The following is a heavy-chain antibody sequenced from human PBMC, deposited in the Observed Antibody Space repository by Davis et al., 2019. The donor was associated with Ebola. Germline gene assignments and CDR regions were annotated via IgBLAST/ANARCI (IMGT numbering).Heavy chain of an antibody. V-gene: IGHV4-34*01. J-gene: IGHJ4*02. D-gene: IGHD3-22*01. CDR3: ARERDYYDSSGYQVGRYFDY. CDR2: INHSGST. Sequence: MPSETLSLTCAVYGGSFSGYYWSWIRQPPGKGLEWIGEINHSGSTNYNPSLKSRVTISVDTSKNQFSLKLSSVTVADTAVYYCARERDYYDSSGYQVGRYFDYWGQGTLVTVSS. CDR1: GGSFSGYY.